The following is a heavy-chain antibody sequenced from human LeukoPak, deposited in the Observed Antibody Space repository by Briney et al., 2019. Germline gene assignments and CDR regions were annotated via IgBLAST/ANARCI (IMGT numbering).Heavy chain of an antibody. V-gene: IGHV1-2*06. J-gene: IGHJ4*02. CDR2: INPNSGGT. CDR3: ARDGARYDILTGYGFDY. CDR1: GYSFTGYY. Sequence: ASVKVSCKASGYSFTGYYMHWVRQAPGQGLEWMGRINPNSGGTNYAQKFQGRVTMTRDTSISTAYMELSSLRSDDTAVYYCARDGARYDILTGYGFDYWGQGTLVTVSS. D-gene: IGHD3-9*01.